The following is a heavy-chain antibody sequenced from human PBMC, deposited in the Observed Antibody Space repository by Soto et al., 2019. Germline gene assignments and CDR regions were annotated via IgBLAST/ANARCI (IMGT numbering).Heavy chain of an antibody. CDR3: ARGYCSSISCYTGAGDY. D-gene: IGHD2-2*02. CDR2: ISNTGGTI. J-gene: IGHJ4*02. V-gene: IGHV3-48*02. CDR1: GFTFSSYS. Sequence: EVQLVESGGGLVQPGGSLRLSCAASGFTFSSYSMNWVRQAPGKGLEWVSYISNTGGTIYYADSVKGRFTISRDSDKNSLYLQMNSLRDEDTAVYYCARGYCSSISCYTGAGDYWGQGTLVTVSS.